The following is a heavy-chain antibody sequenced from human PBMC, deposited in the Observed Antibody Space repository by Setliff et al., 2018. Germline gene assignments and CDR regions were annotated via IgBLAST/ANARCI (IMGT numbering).Heavy chain of an antibody. D-gene: IGHD2-2*01. CDR1: GYTFAGYY. CDR2: INPISGNT. CDR3: SRLVRYCTTTTCQRASGGEF. J-gene: IGHJ4*02. Sequence: ASVKVSCKASGYTFAGYYMHWVRQTPGQGLEWMGWINPISGNTYYAQKLHDRVTLTTDTSTSTAYMELRSLGTDDTAVYYCSRLVRYCTTTTCQRASGGEFWGQGTL. V-gene: IGHV1-2*02.